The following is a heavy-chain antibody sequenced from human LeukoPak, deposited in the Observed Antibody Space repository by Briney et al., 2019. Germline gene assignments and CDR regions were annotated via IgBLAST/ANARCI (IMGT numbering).Heavy chain of an antibody. CDR2: ISSSSSYT. J-gene: IGHJ3*02. Sequence: GGSLRLSCAASGFTFSDYYMSWIRQAPGKGLEWVSYISSSSSYTNYADSVKGRFTISRDNAKNSLYLQMNSLRAEDTAVYYCARVSLPYCSSTSCYDWDDAFDIWGQGTMVTVSS. D-gene: IGHD2-2*01. CDR1: GFTFSDYY. V-gene: IGHV3-11*06. CDR3: ARVSLPYCSSTSCYDWDDAFDI.